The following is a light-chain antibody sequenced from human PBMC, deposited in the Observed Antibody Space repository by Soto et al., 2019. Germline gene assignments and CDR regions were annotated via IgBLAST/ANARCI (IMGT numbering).Light chain of an antibody. CDR2: GAS. J-gene: IGKJ2*01. V-gene: IGKV3-15*01. Sequence: EIVMTQSPASLSVSPGDGATLSCRASQSVASNVAWYQQKPGQGPRLLIHGASTRAVGVPARFSGSGSGTDFTLTISSLQSEDFAVYYGQQYHNWPPQYTFGQGTKLQSK. CDR3: QQYHNWPPQYT. CDR1: QSVASN.